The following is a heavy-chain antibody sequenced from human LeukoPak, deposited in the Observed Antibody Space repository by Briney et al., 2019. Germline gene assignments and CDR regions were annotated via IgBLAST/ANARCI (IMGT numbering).Heavy chain of an antibody. D-gene: IGHD2-21*02. J-gene: IGHJ4*02. V-gene: IGHV3-11*01. CDR2: ISSSGSTI. CDR3: AKARVVVTAIQDC. CDR1: GFTFSDYY. Sequence: PGGSLRLSCAASGFTFSDYYMSWIRQAPGKGLEWVSYISSSGSTIYYADSVKGRFTISRDNSKNTLYLQMNSLRAEDTAIYYCAKARVVVTAIQDCWGQGALVTVSS.